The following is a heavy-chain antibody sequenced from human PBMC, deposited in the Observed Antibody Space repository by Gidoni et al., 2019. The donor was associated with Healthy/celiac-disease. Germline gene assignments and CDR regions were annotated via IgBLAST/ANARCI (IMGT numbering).Heavy chain of an antibody. CDR2: IYTSGST. CDR1: GGAISSGSYY. Sequence: VQLQESGPGLVKPSQTLSLTCTVSGGAISSGSYYWSWIRQPAGKGLEWIGCIYTSGSTNYNPSLKSRVTISVDTSKNQFSLKLSSVTAADTAVYYCASYKKTGYYTIFDIWGQGTMVTVSS. D-gene: IGHD3-9*01. CDR3: ASYKKTGYYTIFDI. J-gene: IGHJ3*02. V-gene: IGHV4-61*02.